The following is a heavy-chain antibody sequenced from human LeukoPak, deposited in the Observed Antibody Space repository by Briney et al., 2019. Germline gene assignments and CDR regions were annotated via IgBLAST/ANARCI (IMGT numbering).Heavy chain of an antibody. V-gene: IGHV4-38-2*02. CDR1: NYSISNSLY. Sequence: SETLSLTCSGSNYSISNSLYWGWLRQPPGKGLEWIGSIYRSGSTFYNPSLKSRVTISLDTSKNQFSLKLSSVTAADAAVYFCARGTYGYYMDVWGKGTTVTVSS. D-gene: IGHD4-17*01. CDR3: ARGTYGYYMDV. J-gene: IGHJ6*03. CDR2: IYRSGST.